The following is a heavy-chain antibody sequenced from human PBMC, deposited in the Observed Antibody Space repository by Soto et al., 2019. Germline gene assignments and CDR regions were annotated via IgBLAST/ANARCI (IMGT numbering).Heavy chain of an antibody. D-gene: IGHD6-6*01. CDR3: AQALVFTGGDGFDI. V-gene: IGHV4-31*02. CDR2: IYYSGNT. Sequence: QVRLQEWGPGLVKPSQTLSLKCSVSGGSITTGGRYWSWIRQLPGQAMEWIGDIYYSGNTYYNAFFKSRVTISVEAAKKQYSLKLSSVTAADTAVYYCAQALVFTGGDGFDIWGQGRLVTVSS. J-gene: IGHJ3*02. CDR1: GGSITTGGRY.